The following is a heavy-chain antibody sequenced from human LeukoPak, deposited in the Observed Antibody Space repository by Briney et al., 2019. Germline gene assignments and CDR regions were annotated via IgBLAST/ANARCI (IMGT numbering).Heavy chain of an antibody. Sequence: GGSLRLSCAASGFTFSSYWMSWVRQAPGKGLEWVANIKQDGSEKYYVDSVKGRFTISRDNAKNSLYLQMNSLRAEDTAVYYCARDTLVGATGLDYFDYWGQGTLVTVSS. CDR1: GFTFSSYW. V-gene: IGHV3-7*01. J-gene: IGHJ4*02. CDR3: ARDTLVGATGLDYFDY. CDR2: IKQDGSEK. D-gene: IGHD1-26*01.